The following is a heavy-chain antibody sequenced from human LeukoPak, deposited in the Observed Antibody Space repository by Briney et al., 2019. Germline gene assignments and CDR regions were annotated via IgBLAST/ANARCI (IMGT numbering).Heavy chain of an antibody. J-gene: IGHJ4*02. D-gene: IGHD5-12*01. CDR3: ARGGIVATAPFDY. CDR2: TYFRSKWYN. V-gene: IGHV6-1*01. CDR1: GDSVSSISAA. Sequence: SQTLSLTCAISGDSVSSISAAWNWIRQSPSRGLEWLGRTYFRSKWYNDYALSVKSRIIFKPDTSKNQFSLQLNSVTPEDTAVYYCARGGIVATAPFDYWGQGTPVTVSS.